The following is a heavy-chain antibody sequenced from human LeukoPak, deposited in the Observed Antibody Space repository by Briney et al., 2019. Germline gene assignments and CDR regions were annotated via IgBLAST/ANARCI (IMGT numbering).Heavy chain of an antibody. V-gene: IGHV3-33*06. J-gene: IGHJ3*02. CDR3: VKEKGPFNAFDI. CDR1: GFTFRTYG. CDR2: IWSDGNNK. Sequence: GGSLRLSCAASGFTFRTYGMHWVRQAPGKGLEWVVVIWSDGNNKFYADSVKGRFTISRDNSKNTLYLQMSSLRVEDTAVYYCVKEKGPFNAFDIWGQGKMVTVSS.